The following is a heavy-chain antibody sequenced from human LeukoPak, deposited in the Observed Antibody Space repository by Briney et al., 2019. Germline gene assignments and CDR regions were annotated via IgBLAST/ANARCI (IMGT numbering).Heavy chain of an antibody. V-gene: IGHV4-61*02. D-gene: IGHD3-22*01. J-gene: IGHJ3*02. Sequence: PSQTLSLTCTVSGGSISSGSFYWNWIRQPAGKGLEWIGRIYTSGSTNYSPSLKSRVTISVDTSKNQFSLKLSSVTAADTAVYYCSRSYYYDSSCSKDAFDIWGLGTMVTVSS. CDR1: GGSISSGSFY. CDR3: SRSYYYDSSCSKDAFDI. CDR2: IYTSGST.